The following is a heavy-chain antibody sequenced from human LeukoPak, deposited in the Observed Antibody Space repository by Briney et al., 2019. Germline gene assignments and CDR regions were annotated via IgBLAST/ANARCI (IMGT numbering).Heavy chain of an antibody. CDR3: ARKGLWELPDY. J-gene: IGHJ4*02. V-gene: IGHV3-21*01. CDR1: GLTFSSHS. D-gene: IGHD1-26*01. Sequence: TGGSLRLSCAASGLTFSSHSVNWVRQAPGKGLEWVSSISSSSSYIYYADSVKGRFSISRDNAKNSLYLQMNRLRAEDTAVYYCARKGLWELPDYWGQGTLVTVSS. CDR2: ISSSSSYI.